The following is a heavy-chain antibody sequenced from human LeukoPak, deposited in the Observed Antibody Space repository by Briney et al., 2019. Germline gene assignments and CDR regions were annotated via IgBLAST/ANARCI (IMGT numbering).Heavy chain of an antibody. J-gene: IGHJ4*02. Sequence: GGTLRLSCTASGFTFSSYGMTCVRQAPGKGLEWVSAISGSGGSTYYADSVKGRFTISRDNSKNTLYLQMNSLRAEDTAVYYCAKDRRAGSYDYWGQGTLVTVSS. V-gene: IGHV3-23*01. CDR3: AKDRRAGSYDY. CDR1: GFTFSSYG. CDR2: ISGSGGST. D-gene: IGHD3-10*01.